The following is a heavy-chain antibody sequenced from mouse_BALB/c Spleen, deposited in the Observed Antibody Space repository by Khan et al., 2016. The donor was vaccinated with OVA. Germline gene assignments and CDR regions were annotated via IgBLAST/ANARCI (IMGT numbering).Heavy chain of an antibody. CDR3: TRDRYYYGSAFYFDY. CDR2: ITSGGSYT. D-gene: IGHD1-1*01. J-gene: IGHJ2*01. CDR1: GFTFSSYS. Sequence: EVELVESGGGLVKPGGSLRLSCEASGFTFSSYSMSWVRQTPEKRLEWVATITSGGSYTYYPASVQGRFTISRANAKNTLYLQMISLKGEDTAIDYCTRDRYYYGSAFYFDYWGQGTTLTVSS. V-gene: IGHV5-6-4*01.